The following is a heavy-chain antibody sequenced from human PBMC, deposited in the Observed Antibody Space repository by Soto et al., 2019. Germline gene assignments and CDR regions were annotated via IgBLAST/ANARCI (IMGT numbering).Heavy chain of an antibody. D-gene: IGHD6-13*01. Sequence: SVKVSCKASGYTFSSYAISWVRQAPGQGLEWMGGIIPIFGTANYAQKFQGRVTITADESTSTAYMELSSLRSEDTAVYYCARSSSSWDYFDYWGQGTLVTVSS. CDR2: IIPIFGTA. J-gene: IGHJ4*02. V-gene: IGHV1-69*13. CDR3: ARSSSSWDYFDY. CDR1: GYTFSSYA.